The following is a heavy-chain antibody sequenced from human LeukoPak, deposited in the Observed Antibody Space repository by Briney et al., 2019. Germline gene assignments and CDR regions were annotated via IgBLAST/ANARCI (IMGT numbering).Heavy chain of an antibody. D-gene: IGHD5-18*01. CDR3: ARRSGYSYGYGYYFDY. CDR1: GFTFSSYA. CDR2: ISGSGGST. J-gene: IGHJ4*02. V-gene: IGHV3-23*01. Sequence: PGGSLRLSCAASGFTFSSYAMSWVRQAPGKGLEWVSAISGSGGSTYYADSVKGRFTISRDNSKNTLYLQMNSLRAEDTAVYYCARRSGYSYGYGYYFDYWGQGTLVTVSS.